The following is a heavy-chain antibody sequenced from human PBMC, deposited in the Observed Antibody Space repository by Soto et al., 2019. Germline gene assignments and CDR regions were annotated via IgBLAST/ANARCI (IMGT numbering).Heavy chain of an antibody. V-gene: IGHV3-23*01. CDR2: ITGSGGGT. CDR3: AKRPLTAACFDY. Sequence: EVQLLESGGGLVQPGGSLRLSCAASGFTFSNYAMTWVRQAPGKGLEWVSVITGSGGGTYFVDSVKGRFTISRDNSRNTVDLQMNSLRAEDTAVYYCAKRPLTAACFDYWGQGTLVTVSS. D-gene: IGHD6-13*01. J-gene: IGHJ4*02. CDR1: GFTFSNYA.